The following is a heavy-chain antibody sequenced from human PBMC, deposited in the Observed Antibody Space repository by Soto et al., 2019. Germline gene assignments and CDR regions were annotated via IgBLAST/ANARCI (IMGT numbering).Heavy chain of an antibody. CDR3: TTDSYITSIIVRFDY. J-gene: IGHJ4*01. CDR1: GFTFSNDY. D-gene: IGHD3-22*01. Sequence: PGGSLRLSCVASGFTFSNDYMNWVRQAPGKGLEWVGRVKSKNDGGTTDFAAPVKGRFAISRDDSKNMVYLEMNSLQTEDTAIYYCTTDSYITSIIVRFDYWGHGTLVTV. CDR2: VKSKNDGGTT. V-gene: IGHV3-15*07.